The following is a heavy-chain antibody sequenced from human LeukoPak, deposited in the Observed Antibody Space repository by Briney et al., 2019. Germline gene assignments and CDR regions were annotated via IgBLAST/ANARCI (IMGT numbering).Heavy chain of an antibody. Sequence: GGSLRLSCVVSGFTFSNYWMSWVRQAPGKGLEWVANIKQDGSEKYYVDSVKDRFAISRDNAKNSLYLQMNSLRAEDTAVYYCASGNAHIKSRYRHFDYWGQGPLVTVSS. V-gene: IGHV3-7*01. CDR3: ASGNAHIKSRYRHFDY. CDR2: IKQDGSEK. J-gene: IGHJ4*02. D-gene: IGHD3-9*01. CDR1: GFTFSNYW.